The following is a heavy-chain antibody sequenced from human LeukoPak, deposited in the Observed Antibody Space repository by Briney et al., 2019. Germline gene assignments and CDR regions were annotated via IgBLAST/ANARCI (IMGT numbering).Heavy chain of an antibody. CDR3: ARDKKPLGSMDV. CDR1: GFTFSRDG. V-gene: IGHV3-48*01. D-gene: IGHD1-26*01. Sequence: PGGPLRLSCAASGFTFSRDGMNWVRQAPGKGLEWLSYISSSTSTINYADSVKGRFTISRDNAKNSLYLQMNSLRAEDTAVYFCARDKKPLGSMDVWGKGTTVTVSS. J-gene: IGHJ6*03. CDR2: ISSSTSTI.